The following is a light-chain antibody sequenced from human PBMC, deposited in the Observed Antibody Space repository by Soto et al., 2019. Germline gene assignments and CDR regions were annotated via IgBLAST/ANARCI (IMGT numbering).Light chain of an antibody. CDR3: QQYNSYRT. CDR2: KAS. J-gene: IGKJ1*01. CDR1: QSISSW. V-gene: IGKV1-5*03. Sequence: IQMTQSPCTLSSYLGYRVTITGRASQSISSWLAWYQQKPGKAPKLLIYKASSLESGVPSRFSGSGSGTEFTLTISSLQPDDFATYYCQQYNSYRTFGQGTKVDI.